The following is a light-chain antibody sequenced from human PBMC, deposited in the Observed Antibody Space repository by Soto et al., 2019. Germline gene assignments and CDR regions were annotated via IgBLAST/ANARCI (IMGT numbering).Light chain of an antibody. CDR3: SSYTSTSSYF. V-gene: IGLV2-14*03. CDR2: EVN. Sequence: QSVLTQPASVSGAPGQSITISCTGTSNDVGGYKYVSWYQQRPGTAPKLIMFEVNNRPSGVSDRFSGSKTGNTASLIISGLQAEDEADYYCSSYTSTSSYFFGYRTKVTGL. J-gene: IGLJ1*01. CDR1: SNDVGGYKY.